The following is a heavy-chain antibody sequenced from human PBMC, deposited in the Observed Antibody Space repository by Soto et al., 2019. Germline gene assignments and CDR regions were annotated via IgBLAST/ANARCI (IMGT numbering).Heavy chain of an antibody. CDR2: IKRESDGGTT. Sequence: PGGALRLSCAAWGFSFRNAWRSWVRQASGKGLEWVGRIKRESDGGTTNYAAPVKGRFTISRDDSENTLYLQMNSLKTEDTAVYYCTTDPYDSSGYYYFDYWGQGT. CDR1: GFSFRNAW. D-gene: IGHD3-22*01. V-gene: IGHV3-15*01. CDR3: TTDPYDSSGYYYFDY. J-gene: IGHJ4*02.